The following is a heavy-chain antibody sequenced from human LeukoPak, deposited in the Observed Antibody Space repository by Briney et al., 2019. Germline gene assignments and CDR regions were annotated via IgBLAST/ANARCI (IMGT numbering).Heavy chain of an antibody. CDR2: INSDGSST. CDR3: ARGTGSYYSLGY. Sequence: GGSLRLSCAASGLTLSSYWMHWVRQAPGKGVVWVSRINSDGSSTSYADSVKGRFTISRDNAKNTLYLQMDSLRAEDTAMYYCARGTGSYYSLGYWGQGTLVTVSS. D-gene: IGHD1-26*01. V-gene: IGHV3-74*01. CDR1: GLTLSSYW. J-gene: IGHJ4*02.